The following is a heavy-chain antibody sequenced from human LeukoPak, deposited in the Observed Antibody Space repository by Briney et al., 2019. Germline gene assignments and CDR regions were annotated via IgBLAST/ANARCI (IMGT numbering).Heavy chain of an antibody. CDR2: INHSGST. J-gene: IGHJ4*02. V-gene: IGHV4-34*01. D-gene: IGHD3-10*01. Sequence: SETLSLTCAVYGGSFSGYYWSWIRRPPGKGLEWIGEINHSGSTNYNPSLKSRVTISVDTSKNQFSLKLSSVTAADTAVYYCARGGKFYSSTMVRGVIVYWGQGTLVTVSS. CDR1: GGSFSGYY. CDR3: ARGGKFYSSTMVRGVIVY.